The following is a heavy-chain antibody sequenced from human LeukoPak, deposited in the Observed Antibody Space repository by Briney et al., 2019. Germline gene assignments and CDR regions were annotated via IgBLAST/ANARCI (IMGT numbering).Heavy chain of an antibody. CDR1: GFTFSCYA. CDR3: AGPTEDQEP. J-gene: IGHJ5*02. Sequence: PGGCLRLSCAASGFTFSCYAMNWVRQAPGKGLEWVSAISSAGSNKYYADSVKGRFTISRDNSENTLYMQMNSLRAEDTAVYYCAGPTEDQEPWGQGTLVTVSS. CDR2: ISSAGSNK. V-gene: IGHV3-30*03.